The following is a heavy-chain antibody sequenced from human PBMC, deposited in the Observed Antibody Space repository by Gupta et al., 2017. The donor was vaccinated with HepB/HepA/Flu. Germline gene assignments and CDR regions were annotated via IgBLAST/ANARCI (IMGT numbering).Heavy chain of an antibody. J-gene: IGHJ3*02. CDR2: IYYSGST. V-gene: IGHV4-30-4*01. Sequence: QVQLQESGPGLVKPSQTLSLTCTVSGGSVSSGDYYWSWIRQPPGKGLEWIGYIYYSGSTYYNPSLKSRVTISVDMSKNQFSLKLSSVTAADTAVYYCARGRVETGRDAFDIWGQGTLVTVSS. D-gene: IGHD1-26*01. CDR1: GGSVSSGDYY. CDR3: ARGRVETGRDAFDI.